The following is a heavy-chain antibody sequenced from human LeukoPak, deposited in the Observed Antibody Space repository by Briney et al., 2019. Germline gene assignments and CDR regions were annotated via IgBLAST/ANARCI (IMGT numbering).Heavy chain of an antibody. Sequence: ASVKVSCKASGYTFTSYDINWVRQATGQGLEWMGWMNPNSGNTGYAQKFQGRVTMTWNTSISTAYMELSSLRSEDTAVYYCARVSSSWYVYYYGMDVWGQGTTVTVSS. D-gene: IGHD6-13*01. CDR3: ARVSSSWYVYYYGMDV. CDR2: MNPNSGNT. V-gene: IGHV1-8*01. CDR1: GYTFTSYD. J-gene: IGHJ6*02.